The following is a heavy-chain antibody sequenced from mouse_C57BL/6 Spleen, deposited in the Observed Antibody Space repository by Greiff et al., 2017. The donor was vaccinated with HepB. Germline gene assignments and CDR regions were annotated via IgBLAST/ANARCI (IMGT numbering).Heavy chain of an antibody. Sequence: VQLQQSGPELVKPGASVKMSCKASGYTFTDYNMHWVKQSHGKSLEWIGYINPNNGGTSYNQKFKGKATLTVNKSSSTAYMELRSLTSEDSAVYYCAPFITTVVATDYYAMDYWGQGTSVTVSS. D-gene: IGHD1-1*01. CDR3: APFITTVVATDYYAMDY. CDR1: GYTFTDYN. V-gene: IGHV1-22*01. J-gene: IGHJ4*01. CDR2: INPNNGGT.